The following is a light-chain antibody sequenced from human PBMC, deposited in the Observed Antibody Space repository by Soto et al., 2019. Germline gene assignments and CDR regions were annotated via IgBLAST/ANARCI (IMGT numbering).Light chain of an antibody. CDR3: QQYDSSVT. J-gene: IGKJ1*01. V-gene: IGKV3-20*01. CDR1: QSVDSRF. Sequence: EIVWTQSPGSLSLSPGERATLSCRASQSVDSRFFAWYQQRPGQAPRLLIYGASRRATGIPDRFTGSGSGTYLTITISGLEPEDFALYYCQQYDSSVTFGLGTKVEIK. CDR2: GAS.